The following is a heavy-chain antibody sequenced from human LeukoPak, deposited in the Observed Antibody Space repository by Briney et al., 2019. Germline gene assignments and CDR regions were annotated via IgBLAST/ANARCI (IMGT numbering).Heavy chain of an antibody. V-gene: IGHV4-34*01. D-gene: IGHD6-13*01. Sequence: SETLSLTCAVYGGSFSGYYWSWIRQPPGKGLEWIGEINHSGSTNYNPSLKSRVTISVDTSKNQFSLKLSSVTAADTAVYYCARDIAGLDYWGQGTLVTVSS. CDR2: INHSGST. CDR3: ARDIAGLDY. CDR1: GGSFSGYY. J-gene: IGHJ4*02.